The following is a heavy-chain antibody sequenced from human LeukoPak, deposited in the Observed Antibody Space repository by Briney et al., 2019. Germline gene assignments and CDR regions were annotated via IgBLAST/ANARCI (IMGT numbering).Heavy chain of an antibody. D-gene: IGHD7-27*01. CDR1: GFSFSSYA. CDR3: ARGHWGLDS. Sequence: AGGSLRLSCAASGFSFSSYAMSWVRQAPGKGLEWVSGISGSSGSTYYADSVKGRFTISRDNARNSLYLQMNSLRAEDTAVYYCARGHWGLDSWGQGTLVSVSS. V-gene: IGHV3-21*01. CDR2: ISGSSGST. J-gene: IGHJ4*02.